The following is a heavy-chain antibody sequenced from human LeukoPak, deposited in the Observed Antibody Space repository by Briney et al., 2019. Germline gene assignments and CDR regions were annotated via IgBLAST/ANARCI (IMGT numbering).Heavy chain of an antibody. CDR1: SASISRYY. Sequence: PSQTLSRTHTLSSASISRYYWSWTQQHPRKGLEWFGYISYSDTYNSNPFLKRRVTISVDTSKTQFSLGLSSVAAADTAVYYCARGTTRYYFDFWGQGTLVTVSS. CDR3: ARGTTRYYFDF. J-gene: IGHJ4*02. CDR2: ISYSDTY. V-gene: IGHV4-59*01. D-gene: IGHD4-17*01.